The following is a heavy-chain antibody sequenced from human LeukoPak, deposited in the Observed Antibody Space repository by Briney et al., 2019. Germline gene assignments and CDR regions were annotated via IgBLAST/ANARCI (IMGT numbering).Heavy chain of an antibody. CDR1: GGSISSGGYY. CDR2: IYYSGST. Sequence: SETLSLTCTVSGGSISSGGYYWSWIRQHPGTGLEWIGYIYYSGSTYYNPSLKSRVTISVDTSKNQFSLKLSSVTAADTAVYYCARDKEMVGATQYYYYGMDVWGQGTTVTVSS. CDR3: ARDKEMVGATQYYYYGMDV. V-gene: IGHV4-31*03. J-gene: IGHJ6*02. D-gene: IGHD1-26*01.